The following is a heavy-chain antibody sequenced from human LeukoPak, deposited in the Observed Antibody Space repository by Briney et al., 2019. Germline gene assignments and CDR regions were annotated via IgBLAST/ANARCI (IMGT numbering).Heavy chain of an antibody. J-gene: IGHJ4*02. CDR1: GGTFSSYA. D-gene: IGHD6-19*01. V-gene: IGHV1-69*04. Sequence: ASVKVSCKASGGTFSSYAISWVRQAPGQGLEWMGRIIPILGIANYAQKFQGRVTITADKSTGTAYMELSSLRSEDTAVYYCARAPSGWLDYWGQGTLVTVSS. CDR2: IIPILGIA. CDR3: ARAPSGWLDY.